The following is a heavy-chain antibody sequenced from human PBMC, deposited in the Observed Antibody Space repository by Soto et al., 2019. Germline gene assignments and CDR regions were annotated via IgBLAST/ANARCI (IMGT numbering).Heavy chain of an antibody. J-gene: IGHJ6*02. D-gene: IGHD3-16*01. CDR1: GGSISSSSYY. CDR3: ARHNGPLYVGYYYAMDV. V-gene: IGHV4-39*01. Sequence: QLQLQESGPGLVKPSETLSLTCTVSGGSISSSSYYWGWIRQPPGKGLEWIGSIYYSGYTYYNPSLTGPGPLSVDPSKNQFALKLSSVPAADTAVYYCARHNGPLYVGYYYAMDVWGQGTTVTVSS. CDR2: IYYSGYT.